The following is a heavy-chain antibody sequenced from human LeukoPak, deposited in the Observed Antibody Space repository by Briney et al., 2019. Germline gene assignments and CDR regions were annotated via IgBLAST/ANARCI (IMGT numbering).Heavy chain of an antibody. CDR2: ISYDGSNK. Sequence: GGSLRLSCAASGFTFSSYAMHWVRQAPGKGLEWVAVISYDGSNKYYADSVKGRFTISRDNSKNTLYLQMNSLRAEDTAVYYCARESDSSGNENWFDPWGQGTLVTVSS. V-gene: IGHV3-30-3*01. CDR3: ARESDSSGNENWFDP. J-gene: IGHJ5*02. D-gene: IGHD4-11*01. CDR1: GFTFSSYA.